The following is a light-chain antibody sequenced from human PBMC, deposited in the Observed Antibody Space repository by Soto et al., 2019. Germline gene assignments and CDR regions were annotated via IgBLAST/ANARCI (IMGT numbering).Light chain of an antibody. V-gene: IGKV1-39*01. CDR2: GAS. Sequence: DIQMTQSPSSLSASEGGSVTLTCRASRSVRNYLNWYQQKPGKAPRLLIYGASNLQSGVPSRFSGSGSGTDFTLSISRLQPEDFASYYCQQRVSTLLTFGGGTKVEI. J-gene: IGKJ4*01. CDR3: QQRVSTLLT. CDR1: RSVRNY.